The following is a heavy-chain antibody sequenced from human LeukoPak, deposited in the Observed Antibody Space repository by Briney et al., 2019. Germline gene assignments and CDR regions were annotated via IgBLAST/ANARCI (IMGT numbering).Heavy chain of an antibody. Sequence: PGGSLRLSCAASGFTVNNKYMTWVRQAPGKGLEWVSLIYNDGRTYYADSVKGRCTISGDNLKNVLYLQMNSLKVEDTALYYCARGLFLSGYLDAFDTWGQGTVVTVSS. V-gene: IGHV3-53*01. J-gene: IGHJ3*02. CDR3: ARGLFLSGYLDAFDT. CDR1: GFTVNNKY. D-gene: IGHD3-22*01. CDR2: IYNDGRT.